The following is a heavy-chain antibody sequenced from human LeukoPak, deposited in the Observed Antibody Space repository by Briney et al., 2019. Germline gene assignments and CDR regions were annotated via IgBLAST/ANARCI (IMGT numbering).Heavy chain of an antibody. V-gene: IGHV1-18*01. Sequence: ASVKVSCKAYGYTFTSHGINWLRQAPGQGPEWMGWISAYNGNTKYAQNLQGRVTMTTDTSTSTAYMELRSLRSDDTAVYYCSRDLPYSSSWESIDYWGQGTLVTVSS. CDR1: GYTFTSHG. CDR3: SRDLPYSSSWESIDY. J-gene: IGHJ4*02. D-gene: IGHD6-13*01. CDR2: ISAYNGNT.